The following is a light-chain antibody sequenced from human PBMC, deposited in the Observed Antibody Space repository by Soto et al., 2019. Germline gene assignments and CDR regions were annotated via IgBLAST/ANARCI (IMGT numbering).Light chain of an antibody. CDR3: TSYTRSTPFYV. J-gene: IGLJ1*01. V-gene: IGLV2-14*03. CDR1: RTDVADGYDY. CDR2: DVS. Sequence: QSALTQPASVSGSPGQSIAISCTGVRTDVADGYDYVSWYQQHPGQAPQLIIYDVSNRTSGVSDRFSGSKSGNTASLTISGLQAEDEAEYYCTSYTRSTPFYVFGTGTKV.